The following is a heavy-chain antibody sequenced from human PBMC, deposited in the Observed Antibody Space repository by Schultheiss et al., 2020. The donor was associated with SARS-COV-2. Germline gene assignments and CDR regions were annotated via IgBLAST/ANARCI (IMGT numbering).Heavy chain of an antibody. D-gene: IGHD4-17*01. Sequence: GGSLRLSCAASGFTFSSYDMHWVRQATGKGLEWVSAIGTAGDTYYPGSVKGRFTISRDNAKNSLYLQMNSLKTEDTAVYYCTTVVYGDYGWFDPWGQGTLVTVSS. J-gene: IGHJ5*02. V-gene: IGHV3-13*01. CDR2: IGTAGDT. CDR3: TTVVYGDYGWFDP. CDR1: GFTFSSYD.